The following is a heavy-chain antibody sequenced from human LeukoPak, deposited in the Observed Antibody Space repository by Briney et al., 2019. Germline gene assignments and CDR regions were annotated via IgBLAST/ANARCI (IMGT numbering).Heavy chain of an antibody. CDR1: GYTFTSYT. J-gene: IGHJ4*02. Sequence: ASVKVSCKASGYTFTSYTINWVRQAPGQGLEWMGWISGYNGNTKYAQKFQGRVTMTTDASTSTAYMDLRSLRSDDTAVYYCAISSHAFYDFWSGSAPFDYWGQGTLVTVSS. CDR3: AISSHAFYDFWSGSAPFDY. CDR2: ISGYNGNT. V-gene: IGHV1-18*01. D-gene: IGHD3-3*01.